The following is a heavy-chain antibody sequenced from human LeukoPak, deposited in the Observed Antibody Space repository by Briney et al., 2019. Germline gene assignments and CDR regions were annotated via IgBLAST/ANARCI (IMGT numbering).Heavy chain of an antibody. Sequence: SETLSLTCAVSGGSISSSNWWSWVRQPPGKGLEWIGEIYHSGSTNYNPSLKSRVTISVDKSKNQLSLKLSSVTAADTAVYYCARGSAYDYVWGSYRYGYDYWGQGTLVTVSS. D-gene: IGHD3-16*02. CDR2: IYHSGST. CDR1: GGSISSSNW. CDR3: ARGSAYDYVWGSYRYGYDY. J-gene: IGHJ4*02. V-gene: IGHV4-4*02.